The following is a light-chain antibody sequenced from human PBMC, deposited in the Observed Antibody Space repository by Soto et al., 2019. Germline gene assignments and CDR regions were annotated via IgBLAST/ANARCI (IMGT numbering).Light chain of an antibody. CDR2: GAS. CDR1: QNIISN. CDR3: QHYNNWLGT. Sequence: EIVVTQSPAILSLSPGERATLSCGASQNIISNLAWYQQKLGQAPRLLIYGASTRATGIPARFSGSGSGTEFTLNISSLQSEDFAVYYCQHYNNWLGTFGGGTKVDIK. V-gene: IGKV3-15*01. J-gene: IGKJ4*01.